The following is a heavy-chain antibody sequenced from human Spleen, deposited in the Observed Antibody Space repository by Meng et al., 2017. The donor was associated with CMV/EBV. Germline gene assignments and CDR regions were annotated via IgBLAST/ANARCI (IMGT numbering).Heavy chain of an antibody. CDR3: AKMVRATYYYDTSGYYYFDY. Sequence: GESLKISCAASGFTFSSYSMHWVRQAPGKGLEWMAVTSNDGSNNFYAKSVKGRITISRDNSKNTLYLQMNSLRAEDTALYYCAKMVRATYYYDTSGYYYFDYWGQGTLVTVSS. V-gene: IGHV3-30-3*01. D-gene: IGHD3-22*01. CDR1: GFTFSSYS. J-gene: IGHJ4*02. CDR2: TSNDGSNN.